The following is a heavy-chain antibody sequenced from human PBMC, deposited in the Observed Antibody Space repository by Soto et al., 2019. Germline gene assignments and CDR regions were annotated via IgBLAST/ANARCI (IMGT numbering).Heavy chain of an antibody. V-gene: IGHV1-69*06. CDR1: GGTFSSYA. CDR3: EVVNIVVVPAAGSTYYYYGMDV. Sequence: QVQLVQSGAEVKKPGSSVKVSCKASGGTFSSYAISWVRQAPGQGLEWMGGIIPIFGTANYAQKFQGRVTITADKSTSTAYRELSSLRSEDTAVYYCEVVNIVVVPAAGSTYYYYGMDVWVQGTTVTVSS. D-gene: IGHD2-2*01. J-gene: IGHJ6*02. CDR2: IIPIFGTA.